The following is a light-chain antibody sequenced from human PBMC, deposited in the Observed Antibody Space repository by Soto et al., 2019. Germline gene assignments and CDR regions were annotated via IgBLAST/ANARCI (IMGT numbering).Light chain of an antibody. CDR1: SSDVGGYNY. CDR3: SSYTSSSTLYV. J-gene: IGLJ1*01. CDR2: DVS. Sequence: QSALTQPASVSASPGQSITISCTGTSSDVGGYNYVSWYQQHPGKAPKLMIYDVSNRPSGVSNRFSGSKSGNTASLTISGLQDEDEADYYCSSYTSSSTLYVFGTGTKVTVL. V-gene: IGLV2-14*01.